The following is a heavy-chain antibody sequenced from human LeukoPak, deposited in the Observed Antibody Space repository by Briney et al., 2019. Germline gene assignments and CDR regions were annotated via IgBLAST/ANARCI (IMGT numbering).Heavy chain of an antibody. CDR3: ARDLSLVGATTRNWFDP. Sequence: ASVKASCKASGYTFTGYYMHWVRQAPGQGLEWMGWINPNSGGTNYAQKFQGRVTMTRDTSISTAYMELSRLRSDDTAVYYCARDLSLVGATTRNWFDPWGQGTLVTVSS. V-gene: IGHV1-2*02. D-gene: IGHD1-26*01. J-gene: IGHJ5*02. CDR2: INPNSGGT. CDR1: GYTFTGYY.